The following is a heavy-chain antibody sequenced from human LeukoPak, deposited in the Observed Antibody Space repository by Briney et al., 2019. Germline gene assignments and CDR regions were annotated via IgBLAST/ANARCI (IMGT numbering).Heavy chain of an antibody. D-gene: IGHD3-3*01. CDR3: ARANDFWSGYSGNYYYYYYMDV. Sequence: SVKVSCKASGGTFSSYAISWVRQAPGQGLEWMGGIIPIFGTANYAQKFQGRVTITTDESTSTAYMELSSLRSEDTAVYYCARANDFWSGYSGNYYYYYYMDVWGKGTTVTVSS. CDR1: GGTFSSYA. J-gene: IGHJ6*03. CDR2: IIPIFGTA. V-gene: IGHV1-69*05.